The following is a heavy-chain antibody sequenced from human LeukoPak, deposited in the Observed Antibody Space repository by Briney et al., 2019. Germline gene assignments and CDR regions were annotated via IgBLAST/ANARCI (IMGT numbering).Heavy chain of an antibody. CDR1: GYSISSGYY. J-gene: IGHJ4*02. CDR2: IYHSGST. Sequence: PSETLSLTCTVSGYSISSGYYWGWIRQPPGKGLEWIGSIYHSGSTYYNPSLKNRVTISVDTSKNQFSLKLSSVTAADTAVYYCARTPPYCSGGSCNDYWGQGTLVTVSS. D-gene: IGHD2-15*01. CDR3: ARTPPYCSGGSCNDY. V-gene: IGHV4-38-2*02.